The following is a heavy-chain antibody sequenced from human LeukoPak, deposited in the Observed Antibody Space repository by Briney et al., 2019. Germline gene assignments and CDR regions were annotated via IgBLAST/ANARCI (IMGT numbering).Heavy chain of an antibody. V-gene: IGHV3-30*01. CDR1: GFILSSYS. CDR3: ARDQSHHDSSGSLYDP. Sequence: GGSLRLSCAASGFILSSYSINWVRQAPGKGLEWVAFIRDNESDKYYADSVKGRFTISRDNSKNTLYLQMNSLTPDDTALYYCARDQSHHDSSGSLYDPWGQGTLVTVSS. J-gene: IGHJ5*02. CDR2: IRDNESDK. D-gene: IGHD3-22*01.